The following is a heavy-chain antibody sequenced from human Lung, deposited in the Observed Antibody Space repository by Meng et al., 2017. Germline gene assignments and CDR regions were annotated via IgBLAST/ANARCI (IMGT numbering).Heavy chain of an antibody. J-gene: IGHJ4*02. V-gene: IGHV3-15*01. CDR2: IKSKPDGETI. Sequence: QLVGVGGCLVKPGGSLRLSWEGSGFTFSNAYMTWVRQVPGKRLEWVGRIKSKPDGETIDYAAPVKGRFTISRDDSKNTVYLQMNSLKTEDTAVYYCSGHIDYWGQGTLVTVSS. CDR3: SGHIDY. CDR1: GFTFSNAY. D-gene: IGHD5-12*01.